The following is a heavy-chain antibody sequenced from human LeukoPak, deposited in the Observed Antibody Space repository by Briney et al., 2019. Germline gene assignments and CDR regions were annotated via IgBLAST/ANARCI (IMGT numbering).Heavy chain of an antibody. CDR1: GGSISSYY. V-gene: IGHV4-59*12. J-gene: IGHJ4*02. Sequence: KSSETLSLTCTVSGGSISSYYWSWIRQPPGKGLEWIGYIYYSRSTIYNPSLESRVAISVDTSKNQFSLKLSSVTAADTAVYYCARETVRGVFDYWGQGTLVTVSS. D-gene: IGHD3-10*01. CDR2: IYYSRST. CDR3: ARETVRGVFDY.